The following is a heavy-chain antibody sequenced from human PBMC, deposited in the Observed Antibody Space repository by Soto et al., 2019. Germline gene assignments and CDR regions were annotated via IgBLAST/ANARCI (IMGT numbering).Heavy chain of an antibody. CDR2: ISSSSSYI. CDR1: GFTFSSHS. J-gene: IGHJ4*02. CDR3: PRFDCGTLDY. V-gene: IGHV3-21*01. D-gene: IGHD3-9*01. Sequence: PGGSLRLSCAASGFTFSSHSMNWVRQAPGKGLEWVSSISSSSSYIYYADSVKGRFTISRDNAKNLVYLQMNSLRAEDTAVYYCPRFDCGTLDYWGQGTLVTVSS.